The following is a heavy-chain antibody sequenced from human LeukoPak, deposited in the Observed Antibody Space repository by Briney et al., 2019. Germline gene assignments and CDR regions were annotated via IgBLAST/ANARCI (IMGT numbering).Heavy chain of an antibody. Sequence: GGSLRLSCAASGFSFSVHAMSWVRQAPGKGLEWVSGIGSDGSTHYAESVKGRFVISRDNSKSTLYLQMNSLRAEDTAVYYCARDRDYYDSSGYYAHYLDYWGQGTLVTVSS. V-gene: IGHV3-23*01. CDR3: ARDRDYYDSSGYYAHYLDY. CDR1: GFSFSVHA. J-gene: IGHJ4*02. CDR2: IGSDGST. D-gene: IGHD3-22*01.